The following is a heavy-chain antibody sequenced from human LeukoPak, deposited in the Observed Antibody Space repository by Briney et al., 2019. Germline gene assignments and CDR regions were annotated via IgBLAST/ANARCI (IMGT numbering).Heavy chain of an antibody. CDR1: GGSFSGYY. Sequence: SETLSLTCAVHGGSFSGYYWSWIRQPPGKGLEWIGEINHSGSTNYNPSLKSRVTISVDTSKNQFSLKLSSVTAADTAVYYCARGPPIVVVVAATLKLKYYFDYWGQGTLVTVSS. CDR3: ARGPPIVVVVAATLKLKYYFDY. J-gene: IGHJ4*02. D-gene: IGHD2-15*01. CDR2: INHSGST. V-gene: IGHV4-34*01.